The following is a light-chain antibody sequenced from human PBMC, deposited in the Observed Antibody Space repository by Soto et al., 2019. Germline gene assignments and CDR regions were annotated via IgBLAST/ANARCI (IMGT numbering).Light chain of an antibody. CDR2: DAS. V-gene: IGKV1-5*01. J-gene: IGKJ1*01. Sequence: IPITPSPFTLSSILRGRGLIPFRASQSISDYLAWYQQKPGKAPKLLIYDASNLESGVPSTFSGSGSGTEFTLTISSLQPDDFATYYCQQYYTYWHMFGQGTKVDIK. CDR1: QSISDY. CDR3: QQYYTYWHM.